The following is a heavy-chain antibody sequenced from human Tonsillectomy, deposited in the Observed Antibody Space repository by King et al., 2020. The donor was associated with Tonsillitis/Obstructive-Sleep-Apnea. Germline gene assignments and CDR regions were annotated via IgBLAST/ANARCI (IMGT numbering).Heavy chain of an antibody. D-gene: IGHD3-3*01. CDR1: GGSISSYY. CDR2: IYYSGST. Sequence: VQLQESGPGLVKPSETLSLTCTVSGGSISSYYWSWIRQPPGKGLEWIGYIYYSGSTNYNPSLKIRVTISVDTSKNQFSLKLSSVTAADTAVYYCARGTYYDFWSGYLYYFDYWGQGTLVTVSS. J-gene: IGHJ4*02. V-gene: IGHV4-59*01. CDR3: ARGTYYDFWSGYLYYFDY.